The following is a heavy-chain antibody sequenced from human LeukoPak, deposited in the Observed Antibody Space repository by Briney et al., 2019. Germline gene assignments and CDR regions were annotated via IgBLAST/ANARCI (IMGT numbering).Heavy chain of an antibody. CDR1: GFTVSSNY. J-gene: IGHJ4*02. CDR2: IYSGGST. D-gene: IGHD1-14*01. CDR3: ARDATFLTGRGADY. V-gene: IGHV3-66*01. Sequence: PGGSLRLSRAASGFTVSSNYITWVRQAPGKGLEWVSVIYSGGSTHYADSVKGRFIISRDNSKNTVYLQMNSLRAEGTAVYYCARDATFLTGRGADYWGQGSLVTVSS.